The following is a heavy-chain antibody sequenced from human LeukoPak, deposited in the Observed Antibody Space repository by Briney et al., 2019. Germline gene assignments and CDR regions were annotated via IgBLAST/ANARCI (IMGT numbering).Heavy chain of an antibody. J-gene: IGHJ6*02. CDR1: GSSFTSYW. D-gene: IGHD6-13*01. CDR2: IYPGDSDT. CDR3: ARHSLAAAGTYYYYYGMDV. V-gene: IGHV5-51*01. Sequence: GGSLKISCKGSGSSFTSYWIGWVRQMPGKGLEWMGIIYPGDSDTRYSPSFQGQVTISADKSISTAYLLRSSLKASDTAMYYCARHSLAAAGTYYYYYGMDVWGQGTTVTVSS.